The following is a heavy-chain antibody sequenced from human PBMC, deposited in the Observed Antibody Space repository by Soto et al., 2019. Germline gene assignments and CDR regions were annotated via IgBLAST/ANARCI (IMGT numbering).Heavy chain of an antibody. D-gene: IGHD1-1*01. V-gene: IGHV3-7*01. CDR3: ARDTVKTERGPPPAY. CDR1: GFTFSSFW. CDR2: IKPDGSEK. Sequence: PGGSLRLSCAASGFTFSSFWMSWVRQAPGKGLEWVANIKPDGSEKYYVDSVKGRFTISRDNAKNSLSLQMNSLGAEDTAVYYCARDTVKTERGPPPAYWGQGTRVTVPS. J-gene: IGHJ4*02.